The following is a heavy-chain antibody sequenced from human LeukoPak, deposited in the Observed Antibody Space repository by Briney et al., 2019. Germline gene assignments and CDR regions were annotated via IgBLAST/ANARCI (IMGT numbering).Heavy chain of an antibody. CDR3: AKDHFTIFGVERNWFDP. D-gene: IGHD3-3*01. V-gene: IGHV3-30*02. CDR1: GFTFSSYG. CDR2: IRYDGSDK. J-gene: IGHJ5*02. Sequence: GGSLRLSCAASGFTFSSYGMHWVRQAPGKGLEWVAFIRYDGSDKYYADSVKGRFTISRDNSKNTLHLQMNSLRAEDTAVYYCAKDHFTIFGVERNWFDPWGQGTLVTVSS.